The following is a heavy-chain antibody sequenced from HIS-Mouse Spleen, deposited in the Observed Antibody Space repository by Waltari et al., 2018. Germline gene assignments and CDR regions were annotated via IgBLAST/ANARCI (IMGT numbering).Heavy chain of an antibody. CDR3: ASHAALSAFDI. CDR1: GFTSSNAW. CDR2: IKSKTDGGTT. V-gene: IGHV3-15*01. J-gene: IGHJ3*02. Sequence: EVQLVESGGGLVKPGGSLRLSCAASGFTSSNAWLSWLRQAPGKGLEWVGRIKSKTDGGTTDYAAPVKGRFTISRDDSKNTLYLQMNSLKTEDTAVYYCASHAALSAFDIWGQGTMVTVSS. D-gene: IGHD6-13*01.